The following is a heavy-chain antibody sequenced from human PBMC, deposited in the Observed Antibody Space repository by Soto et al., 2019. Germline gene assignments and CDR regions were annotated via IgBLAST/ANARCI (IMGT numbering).Heavy chain of an antibody. J-gene: IGHJ4*02. Sequence: GASVKVSCKASGYTFTSYGISWVRQAPGQGLEWMGWISAYNGNTNYAQKLQGRVTMTTDASTSTAYMELRSLRSDDTAVYYCARENYGVPAIYVAYWGEGTLVTVSS. CDR1: GYTFTSYG. V-gene: IGHV1-18*01. CDR3: ARENYGVPAIYVAY. D-gene: IGHD2-21*02. CDR2: ISAYNGNT.